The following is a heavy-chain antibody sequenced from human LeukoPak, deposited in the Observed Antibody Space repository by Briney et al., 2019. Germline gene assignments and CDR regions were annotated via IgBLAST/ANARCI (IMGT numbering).Heavy chain of an antibody. Sequence: GGSLRLPCAASGFTFRSYVMNWVRQAPGMGLEWVATIGGSGDTTYYADSVKGRFTVSRDNSKNTLSPQMNSLRAEDTATYYCAKYLLTSIAARSFDVWGQGTTVIVSS. J-gene: IGHJ3*01. CDR1: GFTFRSYV. CDR3: AKYLLTSIAARSFDV. D-gene: IGHD2-15*01. CDR2: IGGSGDTT. V-gene: IGHV3-23*01.